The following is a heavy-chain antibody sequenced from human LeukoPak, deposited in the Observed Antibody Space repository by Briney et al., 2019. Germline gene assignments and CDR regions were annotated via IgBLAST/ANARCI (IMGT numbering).Heavy chain of an antibody. CDR1: GGSFSGYY. V-gene: IGHV4-34*01. CDR3: ARGRTRKYYYDSSGYPSAFDI. J-gene: IGHJ3*02. Sequence: PSETLSLTCAVYGGSFSGYYWSWLRQPPGKGLEWVGEINHSGSNNYNASLKRRVTISVDTSKNQFYLKLSSVTAADTAVYYCARGRTRKYYYDSSGYPSAFDIWGQGTMVTVSS. CDR2: INHSGSN. D-gene: IGHD3-22*01.